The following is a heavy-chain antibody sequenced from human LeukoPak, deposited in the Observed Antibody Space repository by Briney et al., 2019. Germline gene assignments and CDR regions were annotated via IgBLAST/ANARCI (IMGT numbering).Heavy chain of an antibody. V-gene: IGHV3-33*01. Sequence: PGGSLRLSCAASGFTFSSYGMHWVRQAPGKGLEWVAVIWYDGSNKYYADSVKGRFTISRDNSKNTLYLQMNSLRAEDTAVYYCARDLTATTLVVDYWGQGTLVTVSS. J-gene: IGHJ4*02. CDR3: ARDLTATTLVVDY. CDR1: GFTFSSYG. D-gene: IGHD1-1*01. CDR2: IWYDGSNK.